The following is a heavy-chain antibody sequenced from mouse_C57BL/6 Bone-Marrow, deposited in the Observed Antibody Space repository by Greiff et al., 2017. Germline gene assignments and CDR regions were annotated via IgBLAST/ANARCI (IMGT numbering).Heavy chain of an antibody. CDR3: ARGGNDGGYYFDY. V-gene: IGHV1-47*01. Sequence: VQLLQSGAELVKPGASLKMSCKASGYTFTTYPIEWMKQTHGKSLEWIGNFQPYNDDTKYNEKFKGKATLTVEKSSSTVYLELSRLASDDSAVYYWARGGNDGGYYFDYWGQGTTLTVSS. D-gene: IGHD1-1*02. J-gene: IGHJ2*01. CDR2: FQPYNDDT. CDR1: GYTFTTYP.